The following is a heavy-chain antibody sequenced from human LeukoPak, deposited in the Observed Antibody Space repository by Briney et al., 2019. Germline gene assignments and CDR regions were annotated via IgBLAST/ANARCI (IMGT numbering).Heavy chain of an antibody. V-gene: IGHV3-21*01. CDR1: GFTFSSYN. CDR2: ISSSSSYI. CDR3: ARRATTERGHSYGLDY. Sequence: GGSLRLPCEVSGFTFSSYNMNWVRQAPGKGLEWVSSISSSSSYIYYADSMTGRFTISRDNAKNSLYLQMNSLRAEDTAMYFCARRATTERGHSYGLDYWGQGILVTVSS. D-gene: IGHD5-18*01. J-gene: IGHJ4*02.